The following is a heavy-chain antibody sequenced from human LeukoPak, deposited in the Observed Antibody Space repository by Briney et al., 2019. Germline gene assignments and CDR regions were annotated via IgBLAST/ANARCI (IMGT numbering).Heavy chain of an antibody. CDR3: ARAEYSSAFDY. Sequence: ASVKISCKASGYTFTGYYMHWVRQAPGQGLEWKGRINPNSGGTNYAQKFQGRVTMTRDTSISTAYMELSRLRSDDTAVYYCARAEYSSAFDYWGQGALVTVSS. J-gene: IGHJ4*02. CDR1: GYTFTGYY. CDR2: INPNSGGT. V-gene: IGHV1-2*06. D-gene: IGHD6-6*01.